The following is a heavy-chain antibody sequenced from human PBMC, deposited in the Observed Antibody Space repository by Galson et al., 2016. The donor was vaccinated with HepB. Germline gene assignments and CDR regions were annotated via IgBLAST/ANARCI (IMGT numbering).Heavy chain of an antibody. CDR3: ARGNGLAYFDY. CDR2: ISDSGDTT. CDR1: GFPFSGYS. D-gene: IGHD4-11*01. Sequence: SLRLSCAASGFPFSGYSMSWVRQAPGKGLEWLSYISDSGDTTYYADSVKGRFTISRDNAKNSLFLQMNSLRDDDTAVFYCARGNGLAYFDYCGQGALVTVSS. J-gene: IGHJ4*02. V-gene: IGHV3-48*02.